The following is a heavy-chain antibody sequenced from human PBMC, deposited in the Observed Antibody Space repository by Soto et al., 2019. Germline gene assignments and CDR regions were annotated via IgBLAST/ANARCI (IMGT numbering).Heavy chain of an antibody. V-gene: IGHV4-39*01. D-gene: IGHD1-26*01. CDR2: IYYTGST. Sequence: SETLSLTCTVSGGSVSSSSYYWGWICQPPGKGLEWIGTIYYTGSTSYSPSLKGRVTISVDTSKTQFSLKVSSVTATDTAVYYCAGRRAGDYYFDYWGQGTLVTVSS. CDR1: GGSVSSSSYY. CDR3: AGRRAGDYYFDY. J-gene: IGHJ4*02.